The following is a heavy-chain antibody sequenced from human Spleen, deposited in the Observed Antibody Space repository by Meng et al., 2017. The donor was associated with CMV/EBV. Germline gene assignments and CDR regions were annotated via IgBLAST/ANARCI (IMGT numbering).Heavy chain of an antibody. D-gene: IGHD6-13*01. V-gene: IGHV4-39*01. CDR3: ARLDNLGTASFDY. CDR2: IYYSGST. J-gene: IGHJ4*02. CDR1: GGSISSSSYY. Sequence: SETLSLTCTVSGGSISSSSYYWGWIRQPPGKGLEWIGSIYYSGSTYYNPSLKSRVTISVDTSKNQFSLRLTSVTAADTAVYYCARLDNLGTASFDYWDQGTLVTVSS.